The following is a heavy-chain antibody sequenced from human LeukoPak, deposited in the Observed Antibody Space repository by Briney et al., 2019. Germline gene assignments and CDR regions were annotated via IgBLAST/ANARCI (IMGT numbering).Heavy chain of an antibody. D-gene: IGHD5-12*01. CDR1: GYTFTSYD. J-gene: IGHJ3*02. CDR3: AKDPPGYSDYDFWNI. CDR2: MNPNSGNT. V-gene: IGHV1-8*01. Sequence: ASVKVSCKASGYTFTSYDINWVRQATGQGLEWMGWMNPNSGNTGYAQKFQGRVTMTRNTSISTAYMELSSLRAEDTAVYYCAKDPPGYSDYDFWNIWGQGTMVTVSS.